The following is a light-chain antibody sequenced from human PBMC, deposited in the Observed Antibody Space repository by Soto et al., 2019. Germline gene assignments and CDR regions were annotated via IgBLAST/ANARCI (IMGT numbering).Light chain of an antibody. CDR2: DAS. CDR1: QSITTW. J-gene: IGKJ1*01. Sequence: DIQMPQTHSTLSASVGDRVVITCRASQSITTWLAWYQQKPAKAPKLLIYDASSLESGVPSRFSGSGSGTEFTLTISSLQPDDFATYYCQQYIDYWTFGQGTKVDIK. V-gene: IGKV1-5*01. CDR3: QQYIDYWT.